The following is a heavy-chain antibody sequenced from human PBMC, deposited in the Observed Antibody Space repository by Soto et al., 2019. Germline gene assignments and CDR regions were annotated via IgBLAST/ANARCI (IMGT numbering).Heavy chain of an antibody. J-gene: IGHJ3*02. D-gene: IGHD2-15*01. V-gene: IGHV1-69*12. Sequence: QVQLVQPGAEVVKPGSSVRVSCKASGGTFTSYAINWVRQAPGQGLEWMGGIIPMFGSTKYAQKFEGRLTLTADESTGTAYMELRSLTSDDTAVYFCARVVSRELRLLDALVIWGQGTIVTVSS. CDR2: IIPMFGST. CDR3: ARVVSRELRLLDALVI. CDR1: GGTFTSYA.